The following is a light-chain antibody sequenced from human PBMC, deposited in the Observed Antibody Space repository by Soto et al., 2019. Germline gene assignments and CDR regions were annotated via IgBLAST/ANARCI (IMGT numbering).Light chain of an antibody. V-gene: IGLV2-14*01. CDR3: SSYTSSSTPRVV. CDR2: DVS. CDR1: SSDVGGYNY. J-gene: IGLJ2*01. Sequence: QSALTQPASVSGSPGQSITISCTGTSSDVGGYNYVSWYQQHPGKAPNLMIYDVSNRPSGVSNRFSGSKSGNTASLTISGLQAEDEADYYCSSYTSSSTPRVVFGGGTKLTVL.